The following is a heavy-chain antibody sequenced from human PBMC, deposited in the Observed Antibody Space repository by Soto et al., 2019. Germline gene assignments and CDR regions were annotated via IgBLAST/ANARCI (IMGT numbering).Heavy chain of an antibody. D-gene: IGHD3-10*01. J-gene: IGHJ5*02. CDR1: GYTFTSYG. V-gene: IGHV1-18*01. CDR2: ISAYNGNT. Sequence: QVQLVQSGTEVKKPGASVKVSCKASGYTFTSYGISWVRQAPGQGLEWMGWISAYNGNTNYAQKLQGRVTMTTDTSTSTAYMELRSLRSDDTAVYYCARDSHYGSGKGAIGPNWFDPWGQGPLVTVSS. CDR3: ARDSHYGSGKGAIGPNWFDP.